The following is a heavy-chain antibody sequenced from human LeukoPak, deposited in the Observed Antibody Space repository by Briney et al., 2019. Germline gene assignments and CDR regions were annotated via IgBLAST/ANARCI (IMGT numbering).Heavy chain of an antibody. Sequence: GGSLRLSCAASGFTFSSYWMSWVRQAPGKGLEWVADIKQDGSAKHYVASVKGLFTTSRDNSKNTMYLQMNSPTAEDTAVYYCARVRRYSYYYGMDVWGQGTTVTVSS. V-gene: IGHV3-7*01. CDR1: GFTFSSYW. CDR2: IKQDGSAK. J-gene: IGHJ6*02. CDR3: ARVRRYSYYYGMDV.